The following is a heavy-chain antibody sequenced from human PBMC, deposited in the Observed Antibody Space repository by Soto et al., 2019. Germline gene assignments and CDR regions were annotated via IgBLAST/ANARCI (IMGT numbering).Heavy chain of an antibody. V-gene: IGHV4-59*08. Sequence: SETLSLTCTVSGGSISSYYWTWIRQPPGKGLEWIGYIFYSGITNFNPSLKSRVTISVDTSKNQFSLKLSSVTAADTAVYYCARQSTTVTAYYFDYWGQGTLVTVSS. CDR2: IFYSGIT. D-gene: IGHD4-4*01. CDR3: ARQSTTVTAYYFDY. J-gene: IGHJ4*02. CDR1: GGSISSYY.